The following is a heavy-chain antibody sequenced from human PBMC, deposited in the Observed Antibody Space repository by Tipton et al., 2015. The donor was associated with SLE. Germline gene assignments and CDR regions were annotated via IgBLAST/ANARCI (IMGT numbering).Heavy chain of an antibody. CDR2: ISNIGSA. CDR1: GVSIRSGGYH. Sequence: TLSLTCTVSGVSIRSGGYHWTWIRQHPGKGLEWIGYISNIGSAYYSPSLKSRVAISMDMSKNQFSLRLNSVTAADTAMYYCARSFGSGSYMPSDFDNWGQGTLVTVSS. V-gene: IGHV4-31*03. J-gene: IGHJ4*02. D-gene: IGHD3-10*01. CDR3: ARSFGSGSYMPSDFDN.